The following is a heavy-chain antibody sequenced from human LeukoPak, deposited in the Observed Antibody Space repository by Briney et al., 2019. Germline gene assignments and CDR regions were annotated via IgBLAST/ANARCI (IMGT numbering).Heavy chain of an antibody. CDR3: ARVHSSGWTEVYFDY. D-gene: IGHD6-19*01. J-gene: IGHJ4*02. Sequence: GGSLRLSCAASGFTFSSYGMHWVRQAPGKGLEWVAFIRYDGSNKYYADSVKGRFTISRDNSKNTLYLQMNSLRAEDTAVYYCARVHSSGWTEVYFDYWGQGTLVTVSS. CDR2: IRYDGSNK. CDR1: GFTFSSYG. V-gene: IGHV3-30*02.